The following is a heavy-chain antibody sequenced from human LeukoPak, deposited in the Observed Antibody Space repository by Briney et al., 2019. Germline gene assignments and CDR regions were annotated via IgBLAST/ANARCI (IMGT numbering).Heavy chain of an antibody. CDR2: LNHNSGKT. CDR1: GYTFTSSE. D-gene: IGHD3-16*02. J-gene: IGHJ3*02. CDR3: ARAPSRSFDI. V-gene: IGHV1-8*03. Sequence: ASVKVSCKASGYTFTSSEIHWVRQAPGQGVEGMGGLNHNSGKTGYAKKFQGRVTFTRESSTRKAYMEVTRLRSEDTAVYYCARAPSRSFDIWGQGTMVTVSS.